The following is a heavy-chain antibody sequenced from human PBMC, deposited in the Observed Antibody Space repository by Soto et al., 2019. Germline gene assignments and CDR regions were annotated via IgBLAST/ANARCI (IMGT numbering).Heavy chain of an antibody. Sequence: PVGSLRLSCAASGFTFSSYAMHWVRQAPGKGLEWVAVISYDGSNKYYADSVKGRFTISRDNSKNTLYLQMNSLRAEDTAVYYCARDAMIVVASGAFDIWGQGTMVTVSS. CDR3: ARDAMIVVASGAFDI. V-gene: IGHV3-30-3*01. D-gene: IGHD3-22*01. CDR1: GFTFSSYA. CDR2: ISYDGSNK. J-gene: IGHJ3*02.